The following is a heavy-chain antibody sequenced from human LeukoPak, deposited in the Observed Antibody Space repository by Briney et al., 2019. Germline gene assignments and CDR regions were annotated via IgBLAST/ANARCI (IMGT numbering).Heavy chain of an antibody. CDR3: ARDYSGIAAAGTFDY. V-gene: IGHV3-7*01. J-gene: IGHJ4*02. CDR2: IKQDGSGK. CDR1: GFTFSSYW. Sequence: PGGSLRLSCAASGFTFSSYWMSWVRQAPGKGLEWVANIKQDGSGKYYVDSVKGRFTISRDNAKNSLYLQMNSLRAEDTAVYYCARDYSGIAAAGTFDYWGQGTLVTVSS. D-gene: IGHD6-13*01.